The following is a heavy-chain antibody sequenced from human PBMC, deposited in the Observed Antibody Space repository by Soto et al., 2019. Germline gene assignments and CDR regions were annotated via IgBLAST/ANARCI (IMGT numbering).Heavy chain of an antibody. Sequence: GGSLRLSCAASGFTFSSYGMHWVRQAPGKGLEWVAVISYDGSNKYYADSVKGRFTISRDNSKNTLYLQMNSLRAEDTAVYYCAKVNSSSWYYFDYWGQGTLVTVSS. CDR2: ISYDGSNK. CDR3: AKVNSSSWYYFDY. CDR1: GFTFSSYG. D-gene: IGHD6-13*01. J-gene: IGHJ4*02. V-gene: IGHV3-30*18.